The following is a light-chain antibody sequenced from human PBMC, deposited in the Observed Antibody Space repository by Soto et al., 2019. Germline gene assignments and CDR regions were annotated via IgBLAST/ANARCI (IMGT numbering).Light chain of an antibody. V-gene: IGLV4-60*02. CDR1: SGHSSYI. Sequence: QPVLTQSSSASASLGSSVKLTCTLSSGHSSYIIAWHQQQPGKAPRYLMKREGSGSYNKGSGVPDRFSGSSSGAERYLTISNLQFEDEADYYCETWDSKTRVFGTGTKLTVL. CDR2: REGSGSY. J-gene: IGLJ1*01. CDR3: ETWDSKTRV.